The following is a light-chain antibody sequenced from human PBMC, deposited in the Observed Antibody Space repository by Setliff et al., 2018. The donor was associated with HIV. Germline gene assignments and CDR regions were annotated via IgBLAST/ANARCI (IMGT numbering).Light chain of an antibody. CDR3: TSYAGSNTYV. V-gene: IGLV2-8*01. CDR1: SGDVGGYDY. CDR2: EVN. Sequence: QSVLAQPPSASGSPGQSVTISCTGTSGDVGGYDYVSWYQQHPGKAPKLMIYEVNKRPSGVPDRFSGSKSGDTASLTVSGLQAEDEADYFCTSYAGSNTYVFGTGTKVTV. J-gene: IGLJ1*01.